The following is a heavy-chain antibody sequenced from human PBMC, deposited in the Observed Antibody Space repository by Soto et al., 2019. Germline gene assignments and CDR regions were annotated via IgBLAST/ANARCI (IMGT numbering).Heavy chain of an antibody. CDR3: ARVATGSYNWFDP. V-gene: IGHV3-74*01. CDR2: INTDGSRT. Sequence: EVQLVESGGELVQPGGSLRLSCAASGFTFDYYWMHWVRQAPGKGLVWVSRINTDGSRTNYADSVKGRFTISRDNAKNTLYLQRNSLRAEDTAVYYCARVATGSYNWFDPWGQGTQVTVSS. D-gene: IGHD1-26*01. J-gene: IGHJ5*02. CDR1: GFTFDYYW.